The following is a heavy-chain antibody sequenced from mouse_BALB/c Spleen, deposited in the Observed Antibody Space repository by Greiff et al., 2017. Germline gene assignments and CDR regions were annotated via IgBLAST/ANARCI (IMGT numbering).Heavy chain of an antibody. J-gene: IGHJ3*01. V-gene: IGHV1-67*01. CDR1: SYTFTDYA. CDR3: AREGDYDGGAWFAY. Sequence: QVQLQQSGPELVRPGVSVKISCKGSSYTFTDYAMHWVKQSHAKSLEWIGVISTYYGNTNYNQKFKGKATMTVDKSSSTAYMELARLTSEDSAVYYGAREGDYDGGAWFAYWGQGTLVTVSA. D-gene: IGHD2-4*01. CDR2: ISTYYGNT.